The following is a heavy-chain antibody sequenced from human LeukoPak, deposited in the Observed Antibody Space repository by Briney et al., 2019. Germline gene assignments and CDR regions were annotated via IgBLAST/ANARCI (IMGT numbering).Heavy chain of an antibody. J-gene: IGHJ4*02. D-gene: IGHD3-22*01. CDR3: AKDRFYYYDSSGYYFGY. CDR2: ISGSGDNT. CDR1: GFTFSSYA. Sequence: GGSLRLSCAASGFTFSSYAMNWVRQAPGKGLEWISSISGSGDNTYYADSVKGRFTISRDNSKNTLYLQMNSLRAEDTAVYYCAKDRFYYYDSSGYYFGYWGQGTLVTVSS. V-gene: IGHV3-23*01.